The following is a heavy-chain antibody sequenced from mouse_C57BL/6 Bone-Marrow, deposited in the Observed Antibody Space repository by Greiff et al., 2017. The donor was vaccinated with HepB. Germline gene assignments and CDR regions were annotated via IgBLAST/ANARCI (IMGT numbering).Heavy chain of an antibody. D-gene: IGHD1-1*01. CDR1: GYTFTSYW. Sequence: QVQLQQPGAELVRPGTSVKLSCKASGYTFTSYWMHWVKQRPGQGLEWIGVIDPSDSYTNYNQKFKGKATLTVDTSSSTAYIQLSSLTSEDSAVYYCAKKGGYYGSSYSYWYFDVWGTGTTVTVSS. CDR3: AKKGGYYGSSYSYWYFDV. V-gene: IGHV1-59*01. J-gene: IGHJ1*03. CDR2: IDPSDSYT.